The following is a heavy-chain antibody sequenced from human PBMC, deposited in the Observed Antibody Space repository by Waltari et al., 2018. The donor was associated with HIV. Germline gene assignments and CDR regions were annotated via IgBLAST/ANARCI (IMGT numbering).Heavy chain of an antibody. Sequence: QVQLVQSGAEVKKPGASVKVSCKVSGYTLPELSMHWVRQATGKGVEWMGGCDPKEGETIYAQKFQGRVTMTEETCTDTASMERSSLRSEDTAVYYCATAYDSSGDYYYGMDVWGQGTTVTVSS. CDR3: ATAYDSSGDYYYGMDV. CDR1: GYTLPELS. D-gene: IGHD3-22*01. J-gene: IGHJ6*02. V-gene: IGHV1-24*01. CDR2: CDPKEGET.